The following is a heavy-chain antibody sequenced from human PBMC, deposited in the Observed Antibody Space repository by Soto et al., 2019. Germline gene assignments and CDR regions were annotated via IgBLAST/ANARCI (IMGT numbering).Heavy chain of an antibody. Sequence: SETLSLTCTVSGGSISSSSYYWGWIRQPPGKGLEWIGSIYYSGSTYYNPSLKSRVTISEDTSKNQFSLKLSSVTAADTAVYYCARGRFERLLSAYYYYYMDVWGKGTTVTVSS. CDR2: IYYSGST. V-gene: IGHV4-39*01. CDR1: GGSISSSSYY. J-gene: IGHJ6*03. D-gene: IGHD3-9*01. CDR3: ARGRFERLLSAYYYYYMDV.